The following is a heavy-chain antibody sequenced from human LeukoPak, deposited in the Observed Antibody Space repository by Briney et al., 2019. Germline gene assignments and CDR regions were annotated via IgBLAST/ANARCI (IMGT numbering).Heavy chain of an antibody. CDR1: GYTFTSYY. J-gene: IGHJ3*02. CDR2: INPNSGGT. D-gene: IGHD1-14*01. Sequence: ASVKVSCKASGYTFTSYYMHWVRQAPGQGLEWMGRINPNSGGTNYAQKFQGRVTMTRDTSISTAYMELSRLRSDDTAVYYCARDRRDRDAFDIWGQGTMVTVSS. CDR3: ARDRRDRDAFDI. V-gene: IGHV1-2*06.